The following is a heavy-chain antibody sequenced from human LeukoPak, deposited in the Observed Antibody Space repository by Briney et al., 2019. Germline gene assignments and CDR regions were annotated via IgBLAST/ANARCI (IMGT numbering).Heavy chain of an antibody. CDR3: ARYTIANGFDM. CDR2: MNPSDQT. CDR1: GYTSTRPD. V-gene: IGHV1-8*01. D-gene: IGHD2-21*01. J-gene: IGHJ3*02. Sequence: GASVKVSRKAAGYTSTRPDINWVRQATGKGLEWLGWMNPSDQTGYAQNFQGRLTFTRDISRNTAYMELSSLTPDDTAVYFCARYTIANGFDMWGQGTTVTVSS.